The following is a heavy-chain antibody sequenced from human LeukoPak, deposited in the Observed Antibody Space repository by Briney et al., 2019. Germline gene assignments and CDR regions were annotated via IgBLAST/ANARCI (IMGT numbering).Heavy chain of an antibody. J-gene: IGHJ5*02. CDR2: ISGSSDTI. D-gene: IGHD2-2*02. CDR3: VRDDALGYCSSTNCYTENWFDP. V-gene: IGHV3-48*01. Sequence: GGSLRLSCAASGFTFSTYSMNWVRRAPGKGLEWVSYISGSSDTIYYADSVKGRFTISRHNGKDSLYLQMNSLRAEDTAVYYCVRDDALGYCSSTNCYTENWFDPWGQGTLVTVSS. CDR1: GFTFSTYS.